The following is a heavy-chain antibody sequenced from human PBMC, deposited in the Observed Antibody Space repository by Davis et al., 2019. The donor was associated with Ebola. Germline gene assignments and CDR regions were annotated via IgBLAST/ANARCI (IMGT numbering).Heavy chain of an antibody. D-gene: IGHD3-10*01. J-gene: IGHJ4*02. CDR1: GFTFNTYA. CDR2: ISGSGGST. V-gene: IGHV3-23*01. CDR3: ARHMVRGGPLDY. Sequence: GGSLRLSCAASGFTFNTYALTWVRQAPGKGLEWVSGISGSGGSTYYADSVKGRFTISRDNSENMLYLQMNSLRAEDTAVYYCARHMVRGGPLDYWGQGTLVAVSS.